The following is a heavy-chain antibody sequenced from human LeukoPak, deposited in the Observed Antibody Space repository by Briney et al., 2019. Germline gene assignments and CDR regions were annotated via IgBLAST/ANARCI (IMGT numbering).Heavy chain of an antibody. J-gene: IGHJ4*02. Sequence: GGSLRLSCTASGFAFDEHGMSWVRQVPGKGLEWVSGINWSGGSTGYADPLRGRFTVSRNNAKNSLYLQMDSLRAEDTALYYCARAPITSPFYFDYWGQGTLVTVSS. CDR1: GFAFDEHG. CDR2: INWSGGST. D-gene: IGHD2-2*01. CDR3: ARAPITSPFYFDY. V-gene: IGHV3-20*04.